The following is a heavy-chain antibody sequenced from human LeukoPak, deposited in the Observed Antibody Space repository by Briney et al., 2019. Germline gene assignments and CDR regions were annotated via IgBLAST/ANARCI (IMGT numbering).Heavy chain of an antibody. D-gene: IGHD3-10*01. CDR2: ISAYNGNT. J-gene: IGHJ3*02. CDR1: GYTFTSYG. Sequence: ASVKVSCKASGYTFTSYGISWVRQAPGQGLEWMGWISAYNGNTNYAQKLQGRVTMTTDTSTSTAYMELRSLRSDDTAVYYCAIFREYXXXXXXYXFGAFDXWGQGTMVTXSS. CDR3: AIFREYXXXXXXYXFGAFDX. V-gene: IGHV1-18*01.